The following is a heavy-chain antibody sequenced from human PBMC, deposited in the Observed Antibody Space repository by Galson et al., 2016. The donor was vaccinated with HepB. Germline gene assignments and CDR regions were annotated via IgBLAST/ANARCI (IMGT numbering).Heavy chain of an antibody. D-gene: IGHD4-17*01. CDR3: ARDWAVTSDSFDI. Sequence: SVKVSCKASGYTFTSYGISWVRQAPGQGLEWMGWISAYIGNTNFAQKIQGRVTMTTDTSTSTAYMELRSLRSDDTAVYYCARDWAVTSDSFDIWGQGTMVTVSS. J-gene: IGHJ3*02. CDR2: ISAYIGNT. CDR1: GYTFTSYG. V-gene: IGHV1-18*04.